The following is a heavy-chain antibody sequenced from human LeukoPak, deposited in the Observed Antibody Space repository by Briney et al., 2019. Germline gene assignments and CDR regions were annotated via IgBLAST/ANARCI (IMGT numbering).Heavy chain of an antibody. Sequence: PGGSLRLSCAASGFTFSSYAMSWVRQAPGKGLEWVSAISGSGGSTYYADSVKGRFTISRDNSKNTLYLQRNSLRAEDTAVYYCEKDMSYDSRGHEIDITFDYWGKGTLVTVSS. D-gene: IGHD3-22*01. CDR3: EKDMSYDSRGHEIDITFDY. J-gene: IGHJ4*02. V-gene: IGHV3-23*01. CDR2: ISGSGGST. CDR1: GFTFSSYA.